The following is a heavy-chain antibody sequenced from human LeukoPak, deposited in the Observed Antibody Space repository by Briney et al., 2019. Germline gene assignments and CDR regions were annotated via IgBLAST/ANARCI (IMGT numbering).Heavy chain of an antibody. CDR2: ISYDGSNK. CDR3: AKDLGVPAAIGYYYGMDV. V-gene: IGHV3-30*18. CDR1: GFTFSSYG. J-gene: IGHJ6*02. Sequence: GGSLRLSCAASGFTFSSYGMHWVRQAPGKGLEWVAVISYDGSNKYYADSVKGRFTISRDNSKNTLYLQMNSLRAEDTAVYYCAKDLGVPAAIGYYYGMDVWGQGTTVTVSS. D-gene: IGHD2-2*02.